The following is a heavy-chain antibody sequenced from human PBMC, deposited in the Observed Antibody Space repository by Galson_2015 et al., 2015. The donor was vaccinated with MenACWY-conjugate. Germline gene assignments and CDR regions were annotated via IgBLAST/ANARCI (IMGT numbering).Heavy chain of an antibody. CDR1: GGTFSTYG. Sequence: SVKVSCKASGGTFSTYGIVWVRQAPGQGLEWMGRIIPILDKTNYAQTFQDRVTITADKSTSTAYMELSSLRSEDTAVYYCASVVQLWYYFDYWGQGTLVTVS. CDR2: IIPILDKT. CDR3: ASVVQLWYYFDY. D-gene: IGHD5-18*01. V-gene: IGHV1-69*04. J-gene: IGHJ4*02.